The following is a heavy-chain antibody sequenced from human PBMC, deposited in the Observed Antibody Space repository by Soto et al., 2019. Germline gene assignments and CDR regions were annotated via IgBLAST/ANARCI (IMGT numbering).Heavy chain of an antibody. CDR3: ARGAGPGTLYSNYETQFPDY. D-gene: IGHD4-4*01. V-gene: IGHV1-69*13. CDR2: IIPIFGTA. CDR1: GGTFSSYA. Sequence: GASVKVSCKASGGTFSSYAISWVRQAPGQGLEWMGGIIPIFGTANYAQKFQGRVTITADESTSTAYMELSSLRSEDTAVYYCARGAGPGTLYSNYETQFPDYWGQGTLVTVSS. J-gene: IGHJ4*02.